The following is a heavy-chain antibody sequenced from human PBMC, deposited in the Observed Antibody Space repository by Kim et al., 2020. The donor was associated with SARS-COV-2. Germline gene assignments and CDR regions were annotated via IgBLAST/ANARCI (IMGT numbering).Heavy chain of an antibody. D-gene: IGHD6-19*01. CDR1: GFTFSSYA. J-gene: IGHJ4*02. CDR3: ARNGDSSGWYYHY. CDR2: ISYDGSNK. V-gene: IGHV3-30*04. Sequence: GGSLRLSCAASGFTFSSYAMHWVRQAPGKGLEWVAVISYDGSNKYYADSVKGRFTISRDNSKNTLYLQMNSLRAEDTAVYYCARNGDSSGWYYHYWGQGTLVTVSS.